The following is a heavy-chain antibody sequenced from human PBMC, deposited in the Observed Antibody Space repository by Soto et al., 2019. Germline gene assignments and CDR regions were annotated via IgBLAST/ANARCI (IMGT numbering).Heavy chain of an antibody. CDR2: IYHSGST. V-gene: IGHV4-30-2*05. D-gene: IGHD2-2*03. J-gene: IGHJ4*02. CDR1: GGSTSSGGYS. CDR3: ASTSDGYCSSTSCLSFDY. Sequence: TPCLTWTVSGGSTSSGGYSWSWIRQPPGKGLEWIGYIYHSGSTYYNPSLKSRVTISVDTSKNQFSLKLSSVTAADTAVYYCASTSDGYCSSTSCLSFDYWGQGTLVTVSS.